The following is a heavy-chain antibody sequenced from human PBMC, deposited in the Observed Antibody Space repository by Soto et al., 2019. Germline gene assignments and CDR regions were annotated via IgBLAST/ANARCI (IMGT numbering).Heavy chain of an antibody. CDR3: ARRTIAYWYFDL. V-gene: IGHV1-8*01. Sequence: QVQLVQSGAEVKKPGASVKVSCKASGYTFTSYDINWVRQATGQGLEWMGWMNANSGNTGYAQKFQGRVTMTRDTSMSTAYMELSSLTSEDTAAYYCARRTIAYWYFDLWGRGTLVTVSS. D-gene: IGHD1-1*01. J-gene: IGHJ2*01. CDR2: MNANSGNT. CDR1: GYTFTSYD.